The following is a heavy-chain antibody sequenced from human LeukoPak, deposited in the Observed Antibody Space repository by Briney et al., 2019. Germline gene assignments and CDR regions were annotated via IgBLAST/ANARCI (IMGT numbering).Heavy chain of an antibody. Sequence: PGGSLRLSCAASGFTFSTYTMNWVRQAPGKGLEWVSSISSSSTYIYYADSVKGRFTISRDNAKNSLFLQMNSVRAEDTAVYLCARTRGPLLPESWGQGTLVTVSS. CDR1: GFTFSTYT. D-gene: IGHD3-22*01. V-gene: IGHV3-21*01. J-gene: IGHJ1*01. CDR3: ARTRGPLLPES. CDR2: ISSSSTYI.